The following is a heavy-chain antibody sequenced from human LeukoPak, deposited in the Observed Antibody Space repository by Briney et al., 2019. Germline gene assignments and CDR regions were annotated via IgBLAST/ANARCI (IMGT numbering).Heavy chain of an antibody. Sequence: GGSLRLSCAASGFTFSSYSMNWVRQAPGKGLEWVSSISSSSSYIYYADSVKGRFTISRDNAKNSLYLQMNSLRAEDTAVYYCASGPTCYYDSSGYDDYWGQGTLVTVSS. CDR3: ASGPTCYYDSSGYDDY. J-gene: IGHJ4*02. CDR2: ISSSSSYI. CDR1: GFTFSSYS. D-gene: IGHD3-22*01. V-gene: IGHV3-21*01.